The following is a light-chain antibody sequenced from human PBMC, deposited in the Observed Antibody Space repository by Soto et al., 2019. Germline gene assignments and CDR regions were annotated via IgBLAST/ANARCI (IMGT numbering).Light chain of an antibody. CDR3: QQRNDWPLT. CDR2: DAS. V-gene: IGKV3-11*01. Sequence: EIVLTQSPATLSLSAWERAALSCLASQSVGRSLAWYQQKPGQAPRLLINDASNRATGIPARFGGSGSGTDFTLTISSLEPEDFAVYYCQQRNDWPLTFGGGTKVDIK. J-gene: IGKJ4*01. CDR1: QSVGRS.